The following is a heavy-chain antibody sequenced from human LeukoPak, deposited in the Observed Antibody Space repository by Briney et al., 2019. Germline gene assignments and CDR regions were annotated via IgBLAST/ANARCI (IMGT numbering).Heavy chain of an antibody. CDR3: AKLTRTGTTRHFDY. Sequence: PGGSLRLSCAASGFTFSSYAMNWVRQAPGKGLEWVSVISGRGDSTYYADSVKGRFTISRDNSKNTLYLQMNTLRAEDTAVYYCAKLTRTGTTRHFDYWGQGTLVTVSS. CDR2: ISGRGDST. V-gene: IGHV3-23*01. J-gene: IGHJ4*02. D-gene: IGHD1-1*01. CDR1: GFTFSSYA.